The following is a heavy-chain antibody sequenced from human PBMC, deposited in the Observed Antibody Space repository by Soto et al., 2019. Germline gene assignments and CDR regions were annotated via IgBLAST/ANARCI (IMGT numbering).Heavy chain of an antibody. CDR3: ARRYSSGWYEHHFDY. CDR2: INAGNGNT. J-gene: IGHJ4*02. D-gene: IGHD6-19*01. Sequence: ASVKVSCKASGYTFTSYAMHWVRQAPGQRLEWMGWINAGNGNTKYSQEFQGRVTITRDTSASTAYMELSSLRSEDTAVYYCARRYSSGWYEHHFDYWGQGTLVTVSS. V-gene: IGHV1-3*01. CDR1: GYTFTSYA.